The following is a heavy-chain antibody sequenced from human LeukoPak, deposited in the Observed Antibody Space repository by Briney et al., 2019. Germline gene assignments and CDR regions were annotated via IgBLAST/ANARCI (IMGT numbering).Heavy chain of an antibody. CDR2: ISTTGTTI. J-gene: IGHJ4*02. CDR3: ARVWQDYTGVDY. D-gene: IGHD2-8*02. Sequence: GGSLRLSCAASGFTFSAYHINWVRQAPGKGLEWISYISTTGTTIHYADSVKGRFAISRDNAKSSLYLQMNSLRDEDTAVYYCARVWQDYTGVDYWGQGTLVTVSS. CDR1: GFTFSAYH. V-gene: IGHV3-48*02.